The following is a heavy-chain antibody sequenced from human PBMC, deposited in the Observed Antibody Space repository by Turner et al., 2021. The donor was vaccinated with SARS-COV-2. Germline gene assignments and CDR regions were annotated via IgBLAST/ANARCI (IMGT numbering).Heavy chain of an antibody. D-gene: IGHD4-17*01. CDR2: IYTSGST. CDR1: GCCISSFY. V-gene: IGHV4-4*07. CDR3: AREWWESTTVTTEAYYFGMDV. Sequence: QVQQQECGPGLVKPSETLSLTSAVSGCCISSFYWSWIRQPAGKGLEWIGRIYTSGSTNYNPSLKSRVTMSIDTSKNRFSLKLSSVTAADTAVYYCAREWWESTTVTTEAYYFGMDVWGQGTTVTVSS. J-gene: IGHJ6*02.